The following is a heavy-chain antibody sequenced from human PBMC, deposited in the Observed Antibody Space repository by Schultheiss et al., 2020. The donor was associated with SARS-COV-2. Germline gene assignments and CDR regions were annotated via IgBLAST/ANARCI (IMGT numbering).Heavy chain of an antibody. V-gene: IGHV1-2*02. Sequence: VKVSCKASGYTFTGYYMHWVRQAPGQGLEWMGWINPNSGGTNYAQKFQGRVTMTRDTSISTAYMELSRLRSDDTAVYYCARDESSRGLRYFDWLYYFDYWGQGTLVTVSS. CDR3: ARDESSRGLRYFDWLYYFDY. CDR2: INPNSGGT. D-gene: IGHD3-9*01. J-gene: IGHJ4*02. CDR1: GYTFTGYY.